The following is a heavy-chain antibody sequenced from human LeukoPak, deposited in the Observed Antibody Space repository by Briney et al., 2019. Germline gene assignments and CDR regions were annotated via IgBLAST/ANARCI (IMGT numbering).Heavy chain of an antibody. CDR1: GYSFTNYW. J-gene: IGHJ5*02. D-gene: IGHD1-7*01. CDR2: ISPADSNA. V-gene: IGHV5-51*01. CDR3: ARAIAPYNWNYVWFDP. Sequence: GESLKISCKGSGYSFTNYWIGLVRQMPGKGLEWMGMISPADSNARYSPSFQGQVTFSADKSINTAYLQWSSLTASDTAIYYCARAIAPYNWNYVWFDPWGQGTLVTVSS.